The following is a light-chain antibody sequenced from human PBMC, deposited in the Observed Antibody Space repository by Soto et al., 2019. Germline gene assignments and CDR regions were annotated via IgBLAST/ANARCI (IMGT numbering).Light chain of an antibody. V-gene: IGLV2-14*01. Sequence: SGLTQPASVSGSPGQSITISCTGTSSDVGGYNYVSWYQQHPGKAPKVMIYEVSHRPSGVSNRFSGSKSGNTASLTISGLQAEDEADYYCISYTSSSLYVFGTGTKVTV. CDR2: EVS. CDR3: ISYTSSSLYV. CDR1: SSDVGGYNY. J-gene: IGLJ1*01.